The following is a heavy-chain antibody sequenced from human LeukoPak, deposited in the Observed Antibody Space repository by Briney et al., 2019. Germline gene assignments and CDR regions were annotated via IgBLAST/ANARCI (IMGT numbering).Heavy chain of an antibody. V-gene: IGHV4-39*01. D-gene: IGHD1-26*01. CDR3: ARHGVREGCLDY. J-gene: IGHJ4*02. CDR1: GVSISASSYY. Sequence: PSETLSLSCTVSGVSISASSYYWGWIRQPPGKGLEWIGSMDHRVATYYNPSLKRRITTSVDTSKKQFYLKLNSVSAAETAVYYCARHGVREGCLDYWGQGTLVTVSS. CDR2: MDHRVAT.